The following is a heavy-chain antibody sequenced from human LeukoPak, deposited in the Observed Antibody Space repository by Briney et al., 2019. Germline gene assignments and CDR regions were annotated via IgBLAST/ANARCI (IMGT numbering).Heavy chain of an antibody. CDR1: GFTFSDAW. CDR3: TTEGPY. CDR2: SKSKFDGGKA. Sequence: PGGSLRLSCETSGFTFSDAWMSWVRQAPGKGLEWVGRSKSKFDGGKADHAAPVKGRFTISRDDSKSTLYLQMNNLKTEDTAVYYCTTEGPYWGQGTLVTVSS. J-gene: IGHJ4*02. V-gene: IGHV3-15*01.